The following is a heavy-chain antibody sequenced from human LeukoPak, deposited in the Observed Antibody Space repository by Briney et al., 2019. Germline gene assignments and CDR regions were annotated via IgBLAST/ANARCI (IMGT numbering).Heavy chain of an antibody. Sequence: ASVKVSCKASGYTFTGYYMHWVRQASGQGLEWMGWINPNSGGTNYAQKFQGRVTMTRDTSISTAYMELSRLRSDDTAVYYCARGRGYSGYDHPYYMDVWGKGTTVTISS. CDR2: INPNSGGT. J-gene: IGHJ6*03. CDR3: ARGRGYSGYDHPYYMDV. CDR1: GYTFTGYY. D-gene: IGHD5-12*01. V-gene: IGHV1-2*02.